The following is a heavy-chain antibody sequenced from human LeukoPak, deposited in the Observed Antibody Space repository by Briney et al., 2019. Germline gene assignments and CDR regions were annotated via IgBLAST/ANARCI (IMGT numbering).Heavy chain of an antibody. D-gene: IGHD2-2*01. CDR3: ARGSCSSRSCYKRVNGLDV. V-gene: IGHV3-13*01. J-gene: IGHJ6*02. CDR1: GFTFRNYD. CDR2: FHTAGDT. Sequence: GGSLRLSCAASGFTFRNYDMHWVRHATGKGLEWVSAFHTAGDTHYSGSVKGRFATSRENAKNSFYLQMNNLGAGDTAVYYCARGSCSSRSCYKRVNGLDVWGQGTPVTVSS.